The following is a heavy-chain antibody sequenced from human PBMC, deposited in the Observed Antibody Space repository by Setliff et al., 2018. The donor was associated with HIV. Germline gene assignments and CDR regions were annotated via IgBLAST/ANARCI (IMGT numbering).Heavy chain of an antibody. CDR3: ARDLNSSPFDY. CDR1: GYTFTDYY. CDR2: INPNSSDT. V-gene: IGHV1-2*02. Sequence: GASVKVSCKASGYTFTDYYIHWVRQAPGQGLEWMGWINPNSSDTNYAQKFQGRVTMTRDTSISTAYMDLSRLRSDDTAVYYCARDLNSSPFDYWGQGTLVTISS. J-gene: IGHJ4*02. D-gene: IGHD6-13*01.